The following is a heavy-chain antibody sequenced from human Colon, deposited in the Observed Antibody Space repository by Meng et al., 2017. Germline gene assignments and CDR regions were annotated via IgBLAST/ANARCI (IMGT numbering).Heavy chain of an antibody. V-gene: IGHV4-39*01. J-gene: IGHJ4*02. CDR2: VYYSGTT. Sequence: QLQLQESGPGLVKPSETLPLTCSVSGGSISSGTHYWGWVRQPPGKGLEWIGSVYYSGTTYYSPSLKSRVTISVDTSKNQFSLKLSSVTAADTAVYYCARRDAVIKGVDCWGQGTLVTVSS. CDR3: ARRDAVIKGVDC. D-gene: IGHD2-21*01. CDR1: GGSISSGTHY.